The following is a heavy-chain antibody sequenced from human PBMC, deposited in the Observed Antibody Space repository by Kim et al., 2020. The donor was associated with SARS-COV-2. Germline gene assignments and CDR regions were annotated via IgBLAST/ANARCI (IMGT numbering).Heavy chain of an antibody. CDR2: IIPLLRIA. V-gene: IGHV1-69*13. CDR1: GATFTSYG. D-gene: IGHD3-10*01. J-gene: IGHJ4*02. Sequence: SVKVSCKASGATFTSYGLSWVRQAPGQGLEWMGGIIPLLRIATYAEKFQDRVTITADDSRTTGYLDLRSLTSEDTAVYFCVRAKGFYGSGTQFQFDYWGQGTLVTVSS. CDR3: VRAKGFYGSGTQFQFDY.